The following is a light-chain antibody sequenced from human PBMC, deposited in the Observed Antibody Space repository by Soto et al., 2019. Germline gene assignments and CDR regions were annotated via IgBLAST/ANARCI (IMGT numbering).Light chain of an antibody. V-gene: IGKV3-15*01. Sequence: EIVMTQSPATLSVSPGERATLSCRASQSVSSNLAWYQQKPGQAPRLLIYGASTRATGVPARFSGSGSGTEFTLTISSLQSEDFAIYYCHQYHRLRGFGQGTKVEI. CDR3: HQYHRLRG. CDR1: QSVSSN. J-gene: IGKJ2*03. CDR2: GAS.